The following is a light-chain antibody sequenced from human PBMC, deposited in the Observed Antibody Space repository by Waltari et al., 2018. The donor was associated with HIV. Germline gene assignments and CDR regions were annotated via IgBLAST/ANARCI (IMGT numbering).Light chain of an antibody. Sequence: QSVLTQPPSVSGAPGQRVTISCTGSSPNIGAGYAVHWYQQLPGTAPKLLIYDNTNRPSGVPDRISGSKSGTSASLAITGLQAEDEADYYCQSYDSSLSGYVFGTGTKVTVL. CDR1: SPNIGAGYA. V-gene: IGLV1-40*01. CDR3: QSYDSSLSGYV. CDR2: DNT. J-gene: IGLJ1*01.